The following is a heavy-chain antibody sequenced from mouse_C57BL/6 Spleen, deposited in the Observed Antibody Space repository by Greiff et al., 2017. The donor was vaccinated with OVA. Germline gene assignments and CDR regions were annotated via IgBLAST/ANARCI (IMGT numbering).Heavy chain of an antibody. Sequence: EVHLVESGPGMVKPSQSLSLTCTVTGYSITSGYDWHWIRHFPGNKLEWMGYISYSGSTNYNPSLKSRISITHDTSKNHFFLKLNSVTTEDTATYYCARDPYGSSPSYWYFDVWGTGTTVTVSS. D-gene: IGHD1-1*01. J-gene: IGHJ1*03. CDR1: GYSITSGYD. CDR2: ISYSGST. CDR3: ARDPYGSSPSYWYFDV. V-gene: IGHV3-1*01.